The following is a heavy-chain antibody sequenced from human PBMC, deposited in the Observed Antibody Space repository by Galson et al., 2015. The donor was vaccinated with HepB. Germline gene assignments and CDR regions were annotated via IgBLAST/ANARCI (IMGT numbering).Heavy chain of an antibody. Sequence: SVKVSCKASGYTFTGYYMHWVRQAPGQGLEWMGRINPSSGGTNYAQKFQGRVTMTRDTSINTAYMELSRLRSNDTAVYYCARAYDSSGYYLPDNWYFDLWGRGTLVTVSS. CDR3: ARAYDSSGYYLPDNWYFDL. V-gene: IGHV1-2*06. CDR2: INPSSGGT. D-gene: IGHD3-22*01. J-gene: IGHJ2*01. CDR1: GYTFTGYY.